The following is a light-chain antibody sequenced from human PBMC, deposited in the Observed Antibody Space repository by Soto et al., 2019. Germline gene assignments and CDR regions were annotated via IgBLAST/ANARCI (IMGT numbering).Light chain of an antibody. V-gene: IGLV2-14*01. CDR1: SSDLGTYDY. CDR3: SSYTTSSSVI. CDR2: DVN. J-gene: IGLJ2*01. Sequence: QSVLTQPASVSGSPGQSIAISCSGTSSDLGTYDYVSWYQQHPGKAPTLMLFDVNHRPSGVSDRFFGSKSGNTSSLTISGLQAEDEADYYCSSYTTSSSVIFGGGTKLTVL.